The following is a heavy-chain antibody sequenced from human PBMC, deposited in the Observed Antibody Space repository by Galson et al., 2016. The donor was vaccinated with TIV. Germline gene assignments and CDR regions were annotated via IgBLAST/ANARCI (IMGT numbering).Heavy chain of an antibody. V-gene: IGHV1-69*13. J-gene: IGHJ6*04. CDR1: GGTINSYA. D-gene: IGHD2-21*02. CDR2: IFPIFGSP. CDR3: AGSRHHLRGDPYYYYIMDV. Sequence: SVKVSCKASGGTINSYAINWVRQAPGQGLEWLGEIFPIFGSPTYGQNFQGRVSLTADEYTTTAYMELSSLRSEDTAVYFCAGSRHHLRGDPYYYYIMDVWGKGTTVSVSS.